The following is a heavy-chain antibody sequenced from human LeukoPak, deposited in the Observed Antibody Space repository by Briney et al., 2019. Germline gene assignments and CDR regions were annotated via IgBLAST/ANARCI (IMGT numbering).Heavy chain of an antibody. Sequence: SVKVSCKASGGTFSSYAISWVRQAPGQGLEWMGRIIPILGIANYAQKFRGRVTITADKSTSTAYMELSSLRSEDTAVYYCAAYPSGAAAAYYWGQGTLVTVSS. CDR2: IIPILGIA. CDR3: AAYPSGAAAAYY. V-gene: IGHV1-69*04. CDR1: GGTFSSYA. J-gene: IGHJ4*02. D-gene: IGHD6-13*01.